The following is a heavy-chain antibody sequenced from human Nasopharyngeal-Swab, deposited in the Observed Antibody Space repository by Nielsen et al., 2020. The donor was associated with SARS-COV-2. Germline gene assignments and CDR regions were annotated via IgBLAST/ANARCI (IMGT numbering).Heavy chain of an antibody. J-gene: IGHJ4*02. CDR3: ARGIAVAGNGGFDY. CDR2: IYYSGST. Sequence: WIRQPPGKGLEWIGSIYYSGSTYYNPSLKSRVTISVETSKNHFSLKLSSVTAADTAVYYCARGIAVAGNGGFDYWGQGNLVTVSS. V-gene: IGHV4-39*01. D-gene: IGHD6-19*01.